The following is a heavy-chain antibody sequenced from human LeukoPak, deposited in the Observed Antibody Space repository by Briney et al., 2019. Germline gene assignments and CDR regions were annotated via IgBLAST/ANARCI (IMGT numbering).Heavy chain of an antibody. CDR1: GGTFSSYA. D-gene: IGHD4-17*01. CDR2: MNPNSGNT. J-gene: IGHJ4*02. Sequence: GASVKVSCKASGGTFSSYAISWVRQATGQGLEWMGWMNPNSGNTGYAQKFQGRVTITRDTSASTAYMELSSLRSEDMAVYYCARVRDYGDYYFDYWGQGTLVTVSS. V-gene: IGHV1-8*03. CDR3: ARVRDYGDYYFDY.